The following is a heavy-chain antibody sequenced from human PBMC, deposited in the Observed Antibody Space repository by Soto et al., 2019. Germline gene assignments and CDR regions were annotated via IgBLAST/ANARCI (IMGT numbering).Heavy chain of an antibody. V-gene: IGHV3-30-3*01. Sequence: GGSLRLSCAASGFTFSSYAMHWVRQAPGKGLEWVAVISYDGSNKYYADSVKGRFTISRDNSKNTLYLQMNSLRAEDTAVYYCAKGSLRVLRFLEWLSDFDYWGQGTLVTVSS. D-gene: IGHD3-3*01. J-gene: IGHJ4*02. CDR2: ISYDGSNK. CDR3: AKGSLRVLRFLEWLSDFDY. CDR1: GFTFSSYA.